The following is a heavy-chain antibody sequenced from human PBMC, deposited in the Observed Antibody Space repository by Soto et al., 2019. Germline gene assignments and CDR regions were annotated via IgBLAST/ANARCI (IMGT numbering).Heavy chain of an antibody. V-gene: IGHV3-23*01. J-gene: IGHJ4*02. CDR3: ARELERVFDY. D-gene: IGHD1-1*01. CDR1: GCTFSSYA. Sequence: PGGSLRLSCAASGCTFSSYAMNWVRQAPGKGLEWVSVISGSGDSTYYADSVKGRFTISRDNSKNTLYLQMNSLRTEDTAVYYCARELERVFDYWGQGTLVTVSS. CDR2: ISGSGDST.